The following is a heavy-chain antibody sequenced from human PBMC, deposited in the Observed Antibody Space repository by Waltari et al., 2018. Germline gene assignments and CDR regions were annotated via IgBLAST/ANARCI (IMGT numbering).Heavy chain of an antibody. CDR3: ARGEYYYDSSGHRLDY. J-gene: IGHJ4*02. CDR1: GFTVSSNY. CDR2: SDSGVST. Sequence: EVQLVESGGGLIQPGGSLRLSCAASGFTVSSNYMSWGRQAPGKGRELVSVSDSGVSTYYADSVKGRFTISRDKSKNTRYLQMNSLRAEDTAVYYCARGEYYYDSSGHRLDYWGQGTLVTVSS. D-gene: IGHD3-22*01. V-gene: IGHV3-53*01.